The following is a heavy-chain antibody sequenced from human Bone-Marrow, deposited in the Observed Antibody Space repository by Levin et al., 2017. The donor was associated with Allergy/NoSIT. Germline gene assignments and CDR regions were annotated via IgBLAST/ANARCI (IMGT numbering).Heavy chain of an antibody. CDR2: IKEDGSEK. J-gene: IGHJ5*02. D-gene: IGHD3-10*02. CDR3: ARGHARGS. Sequence: PSQTLSLPCAASGFTFGSYWMTWVRQAPGKGLEWVANIKEDGSEKNYVDSVRGRFSISRDNADNSLSLQMNNLRVEDTAVYYCARGHARGSWGQGTLVTVSS. CDR1: GFTFGSYW. V-gene: IGHV3-7*01.